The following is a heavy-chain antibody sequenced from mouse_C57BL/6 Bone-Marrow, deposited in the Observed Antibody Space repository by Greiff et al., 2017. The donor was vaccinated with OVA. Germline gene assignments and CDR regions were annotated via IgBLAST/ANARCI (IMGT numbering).Heavy chain of an antibody. CDR3: ARDPPPYYYGSSPWFAY. J-gene: IGHJ3*01. CDR1: GFTFSSYA. D-gene: IGHD1-1*01. Sequence: EVQVVESGGGLVKPGGSLKLSCAASGFTFSSYAMSWVRQTPEKRLEWVATISDGGSYTYYPDNVKGRFTISRANAKNNLYLQMSQLKSEDTAMYDCARDPPPYYYGSSPWFAYWGQGTLVTVSA. CDR2: ISDGGSYT. V-gene: IGHV5-4*01.